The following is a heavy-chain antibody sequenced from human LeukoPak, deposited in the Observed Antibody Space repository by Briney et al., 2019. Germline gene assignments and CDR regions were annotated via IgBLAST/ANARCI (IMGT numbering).Heavy chain of an antibody. CDR3: ARGAYYYGPGSLDNWFDP. CDR1: GGSISSYY. CDR2: IYSSGST. V-gene: IGHV4-4*07. D-gene: IGHD3-10*01. Sequence: SETLALTCTVSGGSISSYYWSWIRQPAGKGLEWIGRIYSSGSTNYNPSLKSRVTMSVDTSKNQFSLKLSSVTAADTAVYYCARGAYYYGPGSLDNWFDPWGQGTLVTVSS. J-gene: IGHJ5*02.